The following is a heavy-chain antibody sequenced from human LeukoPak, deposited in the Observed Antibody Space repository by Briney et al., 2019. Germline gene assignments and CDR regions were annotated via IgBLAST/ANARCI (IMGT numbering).Heavy chain of an antibody. CDR1: GGSISSGDYY. CDR2: IHYRGST. Sequence: PSQTLSLTCTVFGGSISSGDYYWSWIRQSPGKGLEWIGYIHYRGSTYYNPSLQSRVTISVDTAKNQFSLKLSSVTVADTAVYYCARDHPGYCTNGVCYSDAFDIWGQGTMVTVSS. J-gene: IGHJ3*02. D-gene: IGHD2-8*01. V-gene: IGHV4-30-4*01. CDR3: ARDHPGYCTNGVCYSDAFDI.